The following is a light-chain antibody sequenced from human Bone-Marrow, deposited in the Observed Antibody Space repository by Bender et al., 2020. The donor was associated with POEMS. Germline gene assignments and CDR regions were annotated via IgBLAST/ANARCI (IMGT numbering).Light chain of an antibody. V-gene: IGLV3-25*03. CDR1: ELANQY. Sequence: SYELTQPPSVSVSPGQTARITCSGDELANQYGYWYQQKAGQAPVVVIYKDTERPSGIPERFSGSISGTMATLTISGVQAEDEADYYCQSADSSGTNVLFGGGTKLSV. J-gene: IGLJ2*01. CDR2: KDT. CDR3: QSADSSGTNVL.